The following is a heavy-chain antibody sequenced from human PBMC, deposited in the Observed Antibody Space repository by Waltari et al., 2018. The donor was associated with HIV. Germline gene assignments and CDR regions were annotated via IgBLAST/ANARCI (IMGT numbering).Heavy chain of an antibody. J-gene: IGHJ4*02. Sequence: EVLLVESGGDLVKPGGSLRLSCAASGFTLSDAWMHWVRQAPGKGRGWVGRMKRRTDGGTTDYAAPVTGRFTISRDDSKNTLYLQMNSLKIEDTAVYYCCTDMGPNWGQGTLVTVSS. V-gene: IGHV3-15*01. D-gene: IGHD3-10*01. CDR1: GFTLSDAW. CDR3: CTDMGPN. CDR2: MKRRTDGGTT.